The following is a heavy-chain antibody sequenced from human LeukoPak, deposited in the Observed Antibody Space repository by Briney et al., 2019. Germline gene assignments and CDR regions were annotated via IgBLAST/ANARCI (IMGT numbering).Heavy chain of an antibody. CDR3: ASRAVVSLTAIETWFDS. CDR2: VYYNGAT. J-gene: IGHJ5*01. CDR1: GASVSSSSYF. Sequence: PSETLSLTCAVSGASVSSSSYFWGWIRQPPGEGPEWLGSVYYNGATYYNPSLKSRVTISLDTSKNQFTLTVTSVTVADTALYFCASRAVVSLTAIETWFDSWGQGTLVTVS. D-gene: IGHD7-27*01. V-gene: IGHV4-39*06.